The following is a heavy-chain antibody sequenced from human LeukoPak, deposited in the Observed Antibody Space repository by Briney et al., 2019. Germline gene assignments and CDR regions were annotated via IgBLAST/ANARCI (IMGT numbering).Heavy chain of an antibody. Sequence: PGGSLRLSCTASGLTFSSYGMRWVRQAPGKGLEWVSFISASGGSTYYADSVKGRFTISRDNSKNTLYLQMNSLRVEDTATYYCSPPRGDSSGYYYVYWGPGTLVTVSS. CDR1: GLTFSSYG. CDR2: ISASGGST. CDR3: SPPRGDSSGYYYVY. D-gene: IGHD3-22*01. J-gene: IGHJ4*02. V-gene: IGHV3-23*01.